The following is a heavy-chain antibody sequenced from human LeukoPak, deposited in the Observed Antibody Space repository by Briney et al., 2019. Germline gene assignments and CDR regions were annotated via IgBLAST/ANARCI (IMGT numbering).Heavy chain of an antibody. D-gene: IGHD4-17*01. CDR2: MNPNSGNT. Sequence: GASVKVSCKASGYTFTSYDINWVRQATGQGLEWMGWMNPNSGNTGYAQKFQGRVTMTRNTSMSTAYMELSSLRSEDTAVYHCARGFGDYGDYVDYWGQGTLVTVSS. CDR1: GYTFTSYD. J-gene: IGHJ4*02. CDR3: ARGFGDYGDYVDY. V-gene: IGHV1-8*01.